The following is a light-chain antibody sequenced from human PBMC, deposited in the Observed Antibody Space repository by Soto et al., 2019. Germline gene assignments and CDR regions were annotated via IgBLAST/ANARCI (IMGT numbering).Light chain of an antibody. J-gene: IGLJ1*01. CDR2: DVS. CDR3: CSYAGSDTFARKV. Sequence: QSLLTQPRSVSGSPGQSVTISCTGTSSDVAIYNYISWYQQHPGEAPKLMIHDVSERPSGVPDRFSGSKSGNTASLTISGLQAEDEADYYCCSYAGSDTFARKVFGNGTKATV. V-gene: IGLV2-11*01. CDR1: SSDVAIYNY.